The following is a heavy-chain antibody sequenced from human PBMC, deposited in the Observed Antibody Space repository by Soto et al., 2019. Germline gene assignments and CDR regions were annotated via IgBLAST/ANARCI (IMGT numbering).Heavy chain of an antibody. CDR3: ARGRSLIPAAIRFAP. D-gene: IGHD2-2*01. Sequence: SETLSVTCTVSGGSSSSYYWSWIRQPPGKGLEWIGYIYYSGSTNYNPSLKSRVTISVDTSKNQFSLKLSSVTAADTAVYYCARGRSLIPAAIRFAPWGQGTLVTVSS. J-gene: IGHJ5*02. V-gene: IGHV4-59*01. CDR1: GGSSSSYY. CDR2: IYYSGST.